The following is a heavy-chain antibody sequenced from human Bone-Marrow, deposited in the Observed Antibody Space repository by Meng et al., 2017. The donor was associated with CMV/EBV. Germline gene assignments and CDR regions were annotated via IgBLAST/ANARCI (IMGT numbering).Heavy chain of an antibody. CDR3: ASPGERWLQWPFDY. D-gene: IGHD5-24*01. J-gene: IGHJ4*02. CDR2: ISSSSSYI. Sequence: ASGFTVSSNYMSWVRQAPGKGLEWVSSISSSSSYIYYADSVKGRFTISRDNAKNSLYLQMNSLRAEDTAVYYCASPGERWLQWPFDYWGQGTLVTVSS. CDR1: GFTVSSNY. V-gene: IGHV3-21*01.